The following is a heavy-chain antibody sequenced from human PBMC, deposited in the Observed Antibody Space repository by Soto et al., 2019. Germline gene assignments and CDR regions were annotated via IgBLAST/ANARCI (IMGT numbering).Heavy chain of an antibody. J-gene: IGHJ4*02. Sequence: EVQLVESGGGLVQPGRSLRLSCAASGFTFDDYAMHWVRQAPGKGLEWVSGISWNSGSIGYADSVKGRFTISRDNAKNSLYLQMNSLRAEDTSLYYCAKVSTRVYSYGYHLDYWGQGTLVTVSS. V-gene: IGHV3-9*01. CDR1: GFTFDDYA. CDR3: AKVSTRVYSYGYHLDY. D-gene: IGHD5-18*01. CDR2: ISWNSGSI.